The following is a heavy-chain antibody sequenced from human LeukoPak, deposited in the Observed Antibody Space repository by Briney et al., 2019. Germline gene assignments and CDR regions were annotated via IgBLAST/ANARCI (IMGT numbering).Heavy chain of an antibody. J-gene: IGHJ6*03. CDR2: IKQDGSEK. CDR1: GFTFSSYW. V-gene: IGHV3-7*01. D-gene: IGHD2-8*01. CDR3: ARGVGNGYYMDV. Sequence: PGGSLRLSCAPSGFTFSSYWMSWVRQTPGKGLEWVANIKQDGSEKYYVDSVKGRFTISRDNAKNSLYLQMNSLRAEDTAVYYCARGVGNGYYMDVWGKGTTVTVSS.